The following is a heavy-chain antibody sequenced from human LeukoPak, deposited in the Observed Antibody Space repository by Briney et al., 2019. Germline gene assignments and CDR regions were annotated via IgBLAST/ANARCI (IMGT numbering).Heavy chain of an antibody. CDR3: ARAVGYCSSTSCYHGRYFDY. CDR2: INSDGSST. J-gene: IGHJ4*02. V-gene: IGHV3-74*01. Sequence: GGSLGLSCAASGFTFSSYWMHWVRQAPGKGLVWVSRINSDGSSTSYADSVKGRFTISRDNAKNTLYLQMNSLRAEDTAVYYCARAVGYCSSTSCYHGRYFDYWGQGTLVTVSS. CDR1: GFTFSSYW. D-gene: IGHD2-2*01.